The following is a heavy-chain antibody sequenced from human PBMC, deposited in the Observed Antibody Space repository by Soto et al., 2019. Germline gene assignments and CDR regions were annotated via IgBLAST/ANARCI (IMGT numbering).Heavy chain of an antibody. D-gene: IGHD3-22*01. CDR1: GFTVSSYG. CDR2: IWYDGSNK. V-gene: IGHV3-33*01. J-gene: IGHJ4*02. CDR3: AREDYYDSSGYLGY. Sequence: PGGSLRLSCAASGFTVSSYGMHWVRQAPGKGLEWVAVIWYDGSNKYYADSVKGRFTISRDNSKNTLYLQMNSLRAEDTAVYYCAREDYYDSSGYLGYWGQGTLVTVSS.